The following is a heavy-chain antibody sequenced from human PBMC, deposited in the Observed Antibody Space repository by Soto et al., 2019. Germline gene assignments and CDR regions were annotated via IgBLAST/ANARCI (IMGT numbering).Heavy chain of an antibody. Sequence: GESLKISCSASGFTFSSYAMHWVRQAPGKGLESVSAISSNGGSTYYADSVKGRFTISRDNSKNTLYLQMSSLRAEDTAVYYCVKDLLGLAGDDAFDIWGQGTMVTVSS. CDR1: GFTFSSYA. V-gene: IGHV3-64D*06. J-gene: IGHJ3*02. CDR3: VKDLLGLAGDDAFDI. D-gene: IGHD1-7*01. CDR2: ISSNGGST.